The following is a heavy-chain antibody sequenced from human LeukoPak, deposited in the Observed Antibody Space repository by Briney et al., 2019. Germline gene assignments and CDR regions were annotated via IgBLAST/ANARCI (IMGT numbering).Heavy chain of an antibody. Sequence: GGSLRLSCAASGFTVSSNYMSWVRQAPGKGLERVSITQSDRTTHHPDSVTNKITNPTDNSKSTLYLQMNSLKAEDTAVYYCAREPRDSGNRRPYFFDYWGQGTLVTVSS. CDR1: GFTVSSNY. CDR3: AREPRDSGNRRPYFFDY. D-gene: IGHD2-21*01. J-gene: IGHJ4*02. V-gene: IGHV3-66*01. CDR2: TQSDRTT.